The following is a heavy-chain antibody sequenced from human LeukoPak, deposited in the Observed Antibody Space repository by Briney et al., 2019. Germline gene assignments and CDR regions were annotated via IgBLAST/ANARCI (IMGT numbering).Heavy chain of an antibody. CDR2: ISYDGSNK. CDR1: GFTFSSYA. V-gene: IGHV3-30*04. J-gene: IGHJ4*02. D-gene: IGHD3-22*01. CDR3: ARGGYYGSSGYYYPYYFGY. Sequence: PGGSLRLSCAASGFTFSSYAMHWVRQAPGKGLEWVTIISYDGSNKYYADSVKGRFTISRDNSKNTLYLQMNSLRAEDTAVYYCARGGYYGSSGYYYPYYFGYWGQGTLVTVSS.